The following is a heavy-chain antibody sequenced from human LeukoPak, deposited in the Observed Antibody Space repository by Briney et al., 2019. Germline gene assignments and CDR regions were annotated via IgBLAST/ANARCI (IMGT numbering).Heavy chain of an antibody. CDR2: ISNDAGNY. V-gene: IGHV3-30*18. D-gene: IGHD3-9*01. CDR1: GFTFSSYG. J-gene: IGHJ4*02. Sequence: GGSLRLSCAASGFTFSSYGMHWVRQAPGKGLEWVALISNDAGNYYYADSVKGRFTISRDNPKNTLYLQMNSLRAEDTAVYFCAKDRRLYDILTPFDYWGQGTLVTVSS. CDR3: AKDRRLYDILTPFDY.